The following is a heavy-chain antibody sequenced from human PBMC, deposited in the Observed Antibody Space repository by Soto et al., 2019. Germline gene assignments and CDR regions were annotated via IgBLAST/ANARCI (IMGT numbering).Heavy chain of an antibody. CDR2: IWYDETYA. CDR1: GFTFKTYG. D-gene: IGHD6-6*01. V-gene: IGHV3-33*01. Sequence: PGGSLRLSCAASGFTFKTYGMHWGRQAPGKGLGWVALIWYDETYAYYADSVKGRFTISRDNSNNTLFLQMHSLRAEDTAVYYCARDLFPYSRSWGIDYWGQGALVTVSS. CDR3: ARDLFPYSRSWGIDY. J-gene: IGHJ4*02.